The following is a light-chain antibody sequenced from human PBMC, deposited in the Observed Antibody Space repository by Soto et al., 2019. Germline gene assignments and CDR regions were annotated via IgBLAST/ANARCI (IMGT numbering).Light chain of an antibody. J-gene: IGLJ1*01. CDR1: SSDVGGYNL. Sequence: QSALTQASAVSGAPGQSITVCCAGTSSDVGGYNLVSWYQQHPGKAPTLILYEGTERPSGISPRFSGSKSGNTASLTISGLQAEDEADYYCSSYTSSSISVFGSGTKVTVL. CDR2: EGT. V-gene: IGLV2-23*01. CDR3: SSYTSSSISV.